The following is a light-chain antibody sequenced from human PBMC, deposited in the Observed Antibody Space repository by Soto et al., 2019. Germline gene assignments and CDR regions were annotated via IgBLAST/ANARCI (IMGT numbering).Light chain of an antibody. CDR2: EVS. CDR1: SSDVAIYNY. V-gene: IGLV2-14*01. Sequence: QSALTQPRSVSGSPGQSVTISCTGTSSDVAIYNYISWYQQHPGEAPKLMIYEVSNRPSGVSNRFSGSKSGNTASLTISGLQAEDEADYYCSSYTSSSTYVFGTGTKLTVL. J-gene: IGLJ1*01. CDR3: SSYTSSSTYV.